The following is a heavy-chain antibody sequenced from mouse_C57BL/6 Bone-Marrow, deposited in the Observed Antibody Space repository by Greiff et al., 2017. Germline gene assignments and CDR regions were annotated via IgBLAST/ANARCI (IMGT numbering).Heavy chain of an antibody. CDR1: GYAFTNYL. V-gene: IGHV1-54*01. Sequence: QVQLKQSGAELVRPGTSVKVSCKASGYAFTNYLIEWVKQRPGQGLEWIGVINPGSGGTNYNEKFKGKATLTADKSSSTAYMQLSSLTSEDSAVYFCARSKNWDSWSAYWGQGTLVTVSA. CDR3: ARSKNWDSWSAY. D-gene: IGHD4-1*01. CDR2: INPGSGGT. J-gene: IGHJ3*01.